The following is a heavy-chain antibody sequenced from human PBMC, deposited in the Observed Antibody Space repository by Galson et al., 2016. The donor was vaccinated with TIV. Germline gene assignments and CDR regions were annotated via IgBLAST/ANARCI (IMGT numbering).Heavy chain of an antibody. Sequence: VKVSCKVSGNSLNELVMHWVRQAPGKGLEWMGGFDPEVFKTVYPQKFQGRVTMTADTYRDTAYMELGSLRREDSAVYYWATVAWFPGLSLDNWGQGTLVTVSS. CDR1: GNSLNELV. V-gene: IGHV1-24*01. J-gene: IGHJ4*02. CDR3: ATVAWFPGLSLDN. D-gene: IGHD2/OR15-2a*01. CDR2: FDPEVFKT.